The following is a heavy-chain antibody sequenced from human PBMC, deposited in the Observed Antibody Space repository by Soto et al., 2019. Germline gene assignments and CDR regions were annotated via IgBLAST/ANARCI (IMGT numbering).Heavy chain of an antibody. CDR3: ARAPRTHFDY. CDR1: GGSFSGYY. J-gene: IGHJ4*02. V-gene: IGHV4-34*01. Sequence: PSETLSLTCAVYGGSFSGYYWSWIRQPPGKGLEWIGEINHSGSTNYNPSLKSRVTISVDTSKNQFSLKLSSVTAADTAVYYCARAPRTHFDYRGQGTLVTVSS. CDR2: INHSGST.